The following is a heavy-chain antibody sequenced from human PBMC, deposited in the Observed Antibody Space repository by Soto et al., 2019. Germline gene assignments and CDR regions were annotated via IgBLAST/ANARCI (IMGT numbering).Heavy chain of an antibody. V-gene: IGHV4-59*01. CDR3: ARVLDSSGYSRNDY. CDR1: GGSISTYY. CDR2: INYSGNT. J-gene: IGHJ4*02. D-gene: IGHD3-22*01. Sequence: SETLSLTCTVSGGSISTYYWSWIRQPPGKGLEWIGYINYSGNTNYNPSLKSRVTISVDTSKNQFSLKLTPVTAADTAVYYCARVLDSSGYSRNDYWGQGTLVTVSS.